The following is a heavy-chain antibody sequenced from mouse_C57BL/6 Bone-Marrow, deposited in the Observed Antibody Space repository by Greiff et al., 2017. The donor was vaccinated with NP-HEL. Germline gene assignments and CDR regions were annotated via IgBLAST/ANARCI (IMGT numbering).Heavy chain of an antibody. Sequence: EVKLVESGPGLVKPSQSLSLTCSVSGYSITSGYYWYWIRQFPGKKLEWMGYISYDGSNNYNPSFKNRISITRDTSKNQFFLKLNSVTTEDTATYYCARGDYGGRYYYSLDYWGQGTSVTVSS. J-gene: IGHJ4*01. CDR3: ARGDYGGRYYYSLDY. D-gene: IGHD1-1*01. V-gene: IGHV3-6*01. CDR2: ISYDGSN. CDR1: GYSITSGYY.